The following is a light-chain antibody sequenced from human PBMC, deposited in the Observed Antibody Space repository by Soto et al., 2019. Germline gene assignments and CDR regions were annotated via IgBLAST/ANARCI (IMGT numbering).Light chain of an antibody. V-gene: IGKV3-20*01. J-gene: IGKJ1*01. CDR3: QQYGSSPTWT. CDR1: QSVNSNY. CDR2: GAS. Sequence: ESVLTQSPGTLSLSPGQRATLSCRASQSVNSNYLAWYQQKPGQAPGLLIYGASTRATGIPDRFSGSGSGTDFTLTISRLEPEDSAVYYCQQYGSSPTWTFGQGTKVDIK.